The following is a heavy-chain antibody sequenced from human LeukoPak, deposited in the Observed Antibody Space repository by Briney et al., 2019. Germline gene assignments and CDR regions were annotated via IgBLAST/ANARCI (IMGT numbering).Heavy chain of an antibody. CDR2: ISWNSGSI. J-gene: IGHJ4*02. V-gene: IGHV3-9*01. CDR3: AKDMSSSGHKGFDY. CDR1: GFTFDDYA. Sequence: GGSLRLSCAASGFTFDDYAMHWVRQAPGKGLEWVAGISWNSGSIGYADSVKGRFTISRDNAKNSLYLQMNSLRAEDTALYYCAKDMSSSGHKGFDYWGQGTLVTVSS. D-gene: IGHD6-19*01.